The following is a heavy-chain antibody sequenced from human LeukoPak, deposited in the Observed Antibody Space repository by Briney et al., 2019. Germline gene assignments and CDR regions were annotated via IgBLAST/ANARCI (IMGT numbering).Heavy chain of an antibody. Sequence: TGGSLRLSCAASGFAFSSYGMSWVRQAPGKGLEWVSAISGSGGSTYYADSVKGRFTISRDNSKNTLYLQMNSLRAEDTAVYYCAKFEQRWLRLYYFDYWGQGTLVTVSS. CDR2: ISGSGGST. CDR3: AKFEQRWLRLYYFDY. D-gene: IGHD5-12*01. V-gene: IGHV3-23*01. J-gene: IGHJ4*02. CDR1: GFAFSSYG.